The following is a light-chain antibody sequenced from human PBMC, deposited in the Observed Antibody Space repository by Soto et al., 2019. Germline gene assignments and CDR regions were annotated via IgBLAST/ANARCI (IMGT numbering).Light chain of an antibody. CDR1: QSISSW. J-gene: IGKJ1*01. CDR2: KAS. CDR3: QHYNSYST. Sequence: DIQMTQSPSTLSASVGDRVTITCRASQSISSWLAWYQQKPGKAPKLLIYKASSLESGVPSRFSGSGSGTEFTLTINNLQPDDFATYYFQHYNSYSTFGQGTKVEIK. V-gene: IGKV1-5*03.